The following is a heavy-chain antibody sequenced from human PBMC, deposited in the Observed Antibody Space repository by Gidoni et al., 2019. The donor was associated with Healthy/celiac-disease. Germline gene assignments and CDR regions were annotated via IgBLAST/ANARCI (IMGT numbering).Heavy chain of an antibody. D-gene: IGHD5-12*01. Sequence: QLQLQESGPGLVKPSETLSLTCTVSGGSISSSRYYWGWIRQPPGKGLEWIGSIYYSGSTYYTPSLKSRVPISVDTSKNQFSLKLSSVTAADTAVYYCASYSGYEPYYYYGMDVWGQGTTVTVSS. CDR1: GGSISSSRYY. CDR2: IYYSGST. J-gene: IGHJ6*02. V-gene: IGHV4-39*01. CDR3: ASYSGYEPYYYYGMDV.